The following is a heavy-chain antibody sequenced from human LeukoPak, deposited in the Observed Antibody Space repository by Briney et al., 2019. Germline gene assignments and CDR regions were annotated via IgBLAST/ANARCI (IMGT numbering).Heavy chain of an antibody. CDR1: RFTFSSYS. CDR2: ISSSSIYI. D-gene: IGHD2-2*02. J-gene: IGHJ4*02. V-gene: IGHV3-21*01. CDR3: ARDTVTVQLLYTGGAFDY. Sequence: GSLRLSCAASRFTFSSYSMNWVRQAPGKGLEWVSYISSSSIYIYYASSVKGRFTISRDNAKNSLYLQMNSLRAEDTAVYYCARDTVTVQLLYTGGAFDYWGQGTLVTVSS.